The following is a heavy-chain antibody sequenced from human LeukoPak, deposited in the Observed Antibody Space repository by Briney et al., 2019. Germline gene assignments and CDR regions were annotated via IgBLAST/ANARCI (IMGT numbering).Heavy chain of an antibody. D-gene: IGHD1-26*01. CDR3: ARAYPSGSYVDYFDY. Sequence: GSLRLSCAASGFTFSGSAMHWIRQPAGKGLEWIGRFYTSGSTLYNPSLRSRVTILVDTSKNQFSLTLSYVTAADTAVYYCARAYPSGSYVDYFDYWGQGALVTVSS. J-gene: IGHJ4*02. CDR2: FYTSGST. V-gene: IGHV4-4*07. CDR1: GFTFSGSA.